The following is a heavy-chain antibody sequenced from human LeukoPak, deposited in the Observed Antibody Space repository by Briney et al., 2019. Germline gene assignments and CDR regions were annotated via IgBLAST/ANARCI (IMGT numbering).Heavy chain of an antibody. CDR3: ASLHFWSGYYKSLFDY. V-gene: IGHV4-30-2*01. CDR2: IYHSGST. Sequence: SETLSLTCTVSGGSISSGDYYWSWIRQPPGKGLEWIGYIYHSGSTYYNPSLKSRVTISVDRSKNQFSLKLSSVTAADTAVYYCASLHFWSGYYKSLFDYWGQGTLVTVSS. J-gene: IGHJ4*02. D-gene: IGHD3-3*02. CDR1: GGSISSGDYY.